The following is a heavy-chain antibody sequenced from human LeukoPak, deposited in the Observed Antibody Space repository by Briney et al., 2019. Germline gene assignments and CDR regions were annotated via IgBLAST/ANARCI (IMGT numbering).Heavy chain of an antibody. Sequence: ASVKVSCKASGYTFTSYYMHWVRQAPGQGLEWMGIINPSGGSTSYAQKFQGRVTMTRDMSTSTVYMELSSLRSEDTAVYYCARDPYYDFWSGENWFDPWGQGTLVTVSS. CDR1: GYTFTSYY. CDR2: INPSGGST. J-gene: IGHJ5*02. D-gene: IGHD3-3*01. V-gene: IGHV1-46*01. CDR3: ARDPYYDFWSGENWFDP.